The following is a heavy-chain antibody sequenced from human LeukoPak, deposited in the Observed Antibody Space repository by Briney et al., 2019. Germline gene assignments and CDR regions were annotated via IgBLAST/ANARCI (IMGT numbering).Heavy chain of an antibody. D-gene: IGHD2-8*01. V-gene: IGHV3-48*03. J-gene: IGHJ1*01. CDR1: GFTFSSYE. Sequence: GGSLRLSCAASGFTFSSYEMNWVRQAPGKGLEWVSYISSSGSTIYYADSVKGRFTISRDNAKNSLYLQMNSMRAEDTAVYYCARDDNGASGLFQHWGQGTLVTISS. CDR3: ARDDNGASGLFQH. CDR2: ISSSGSTI.